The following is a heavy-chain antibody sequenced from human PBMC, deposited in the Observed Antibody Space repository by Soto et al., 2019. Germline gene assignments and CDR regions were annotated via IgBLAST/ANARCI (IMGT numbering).Heavy chain of an antibody. Sequence: SETLSLTCAVSGYSISSSNWWGWIRQPPGKGLERIGYIYYSGSTNYNPSIKSRVTISVDTSKNHFSLKLSSVTAADAAFYYCARMRNILTGYPGPFDYWGQGTLVTVS. CDR2: IYYSGST. CDR1: GYSISSSNW. D-gene: IGHD3-9*01. V-gene: IGHV4-28*01. J-gene: IGHJ4*02. CDR3: ARMRNILTGYPGPFDY.